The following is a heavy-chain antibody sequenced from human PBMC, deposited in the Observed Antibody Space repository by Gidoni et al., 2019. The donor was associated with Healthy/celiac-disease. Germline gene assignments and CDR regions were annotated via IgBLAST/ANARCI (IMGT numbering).Heavy chain of an antibody. V-gene: IGHV2-5*02. CDR1: GFSLSTSGVG. J-gene: IGHJ4*02. CDR3: AHTLYYYDSSGYFYYFDY. CDR2: IYWDDDK. D-gene: IGHD3-22*01. Sequence: QITLKESGPTLVKPTQTLTLTCTFSGFSLSTSGVGVGWIRQPPVKALEWLALIYWDDDKRYSPSLKSRLTITKDTSNNQVVLTMTNMDPVDTATYYCAHTLYYYDSSGYFYYFDYWGQGTLVTVSS.